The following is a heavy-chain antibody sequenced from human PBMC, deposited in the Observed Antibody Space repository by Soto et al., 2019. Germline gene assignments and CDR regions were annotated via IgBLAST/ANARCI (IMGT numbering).Heavy chain of an antibody. CDR2: IYPGDSET. V-gene: IGHV5-51*01. J-gene: IGHJ3*02. CDR1: GDTFPSYW. D-gene: IGHD3-22*01. Sequence: GESLKISCNGSGDTFPSYWIAWVRQMSGKGLEWMGIIYPGDSETRYSPSFQGQVTISADKSIKTAYLQWSSLKASDTAMYYCARLTYFYDRRGYYTDPDDAFDIWGQGTMVTV. CDR3: ARLTYFYDRRGYYTDPDDAFDI.